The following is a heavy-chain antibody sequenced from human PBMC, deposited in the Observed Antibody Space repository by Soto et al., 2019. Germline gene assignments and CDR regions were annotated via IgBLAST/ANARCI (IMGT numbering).Heavy chain of an antibody. V-gene: IGHV1-8*01. CDR1: GYTFTSYD. D-gene: IGHD2-2*01. CDR3: ARVGLLCSSTICYQLYYYYYYMDV. J-gene: IGHJ6*03. CDR2: MNPNSGNT. Sequence: GASVKVSCKASGYTFTSYDINWVRQATGQGLEWMGWMNPNSGNTGYAQKFQGRVTMTRNTSISTAYMELSSLRSEDTAVYYCARVGLLCSSTICYQLYYYYYYMDVRGKGTTVTVSS.